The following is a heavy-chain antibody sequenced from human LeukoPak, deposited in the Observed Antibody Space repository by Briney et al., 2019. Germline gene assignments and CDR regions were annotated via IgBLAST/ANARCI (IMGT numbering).Heavy chain of an antibody. D-gene: IGHD1-26*01. CDR2: IGCSGRII. V-gene: IGHV3-48*03. J-gene: IGHJ4*02. CDR1: GFTFSSYE. CDR3: ARGDSGSYYFDY. Sequence: VGSLTLSCAASGFTFSSYEMNWVRQAPGKGLEWVSYIGCSGRIILHTDSVKGRFTISRDNPKNPLYLQRNSLRAEDTAVYYCARGDSGSYYFDYWGQGTLVTVSS.